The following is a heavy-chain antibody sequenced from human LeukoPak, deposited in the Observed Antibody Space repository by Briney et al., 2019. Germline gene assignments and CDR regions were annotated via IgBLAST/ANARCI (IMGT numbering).Heavy chain of an antibody. Sequence: SETLSLTCSVFGGSMTSHYWSWIRQSPGKGLEWIGRIYRTGSTTSNPSLQDRLTISIDTSKNQFSLQLTSVTAADTAVYYCARGYYAPPVGYYYMDLWGRGTTVTASS. CDR1: GGSMTSHY. J-gene: IGHJ6*03. D-gene: IGHD3-10*01. V-gene: IGHV4-4*09. CDR2: IYRTGST. CDR3: ARGYYAPPVGYYYMDL.